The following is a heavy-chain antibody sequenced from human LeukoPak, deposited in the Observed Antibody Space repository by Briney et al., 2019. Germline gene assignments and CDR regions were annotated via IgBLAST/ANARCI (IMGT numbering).Heavy chain of an antibody. CDR3: AKYSDSTGAHYFDY. Sequence: GGSLRLSCAASGFTFSSYALTWVRQAPGKGLEWVSTISGSGANTYYADSVKGRFTISRDNSKNTLSLQMNSLRVEDTALYYCAKYSDSTGAHYFDYWGQGTLVTVSS. V-gene: IGHV3-23*01. J-gene: IGHJ4*02. D-gene: IGHD2/OR15-2a*01. CDR1: GFTFSSYA. CDR2: ISGSGANT.